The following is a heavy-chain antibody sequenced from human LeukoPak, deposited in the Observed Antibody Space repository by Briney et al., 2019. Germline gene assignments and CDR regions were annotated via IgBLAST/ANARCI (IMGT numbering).Heavy chain of an antibody. V-gene: IGHV1-24*01. Sequence: GASVKVSCKASGYTFTGYYMHWVRQAPGKGLEWMGGFDPEDGETIYAQKFQGRVTMTEDTSTDTAYMELSSLRSEDTAVYYCATIGLYGSGSYDFDYWGQGTLVTVSS. J-gene: IGHJ4*02. CDR3: ATIGLYGSGSYDFDY. CDR2: FDPEDGET. D-gene: IGHD1-26*01. CDR1: GYTFTGYY.